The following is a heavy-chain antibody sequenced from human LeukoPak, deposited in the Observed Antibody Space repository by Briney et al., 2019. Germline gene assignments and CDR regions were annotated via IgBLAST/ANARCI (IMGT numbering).Heavy chain of an antibody. J-gene: IGHJ4*02. CDR3: VKDRYSSGFRSYFDH. CDR2: INTNGGST. D-gene: IGHD6-19*01. Sequence: PGGYLRLSCSASGFSFSSFAMHWVRQAPGKGLEYVSAINTNGGSTYYADSVKGRFSISRDNSKNTLYLQMSTLRTEDTAVYYCVKDRYSSGFRSYFDHWGQGTLVTVSS. V-gene: IGHV3-64D*09. CDR1: GFSFSSFA.